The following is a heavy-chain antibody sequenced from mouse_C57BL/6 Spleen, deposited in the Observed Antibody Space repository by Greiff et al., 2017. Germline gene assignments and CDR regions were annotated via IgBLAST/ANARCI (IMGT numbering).Heavy chain of an antibody. J-gene: IGHJ2*01. CDR3: AREDYGSSPDFDY. D-gene: IGHD1-1*01. Sequence: QVQLQQPGAELVKPGASVKMSCKASGYIFTSYWITWVKQRPGQGLEWIGDIYPVSGSTNYNEQFKSKATLTVDTSSSTAYMQLSSLTSEDSAVYYCAREDYGSSPDFDYWGQGTTHTVSS. CDR1: GYIFTSYW. CDR2: IYPVSGST. V-gene: IGHV1-55*01.